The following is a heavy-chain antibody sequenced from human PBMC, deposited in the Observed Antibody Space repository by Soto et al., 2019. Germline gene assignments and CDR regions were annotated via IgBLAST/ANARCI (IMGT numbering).Heavy chain of an antibody. CDR1: GFTLSSYA. J-gene: IGHJ5*02. Sequence: PGGSLRLSCAVSGFTLSSYAMTWVRQAPGKGLEWVSAISDGDDDDNTYYAASVKGRFTISTDFLKNTLYLQMNSLRAEDTAIYYCTNDGGVWWLPSWGQGALVTVSS. V-gene: IGHV3-23*01. D-gene: IGHD2-15*01. CDR3: TNDGGVWWLPS. CDR2: ISDGDDDDNT.